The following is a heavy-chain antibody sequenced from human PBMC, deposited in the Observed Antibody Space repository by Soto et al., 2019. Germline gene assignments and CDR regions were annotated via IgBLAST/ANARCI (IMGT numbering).Heavy chain of an antibody. J-gene: IGHJ3*02. Sequence: QVQFVQSGAEVKKPGASVKVSCKPSGNTLTDYSLHWVRQAPGLRLEWMGWINAGNGDTRYSQKFQGRVTITRDTSASTAYMELSSLRSEDTAVYYCARDHCHGGTCFDDSFDIWGKGTMVTVSS. CDR1: GNTLTDYS. CDR2: INAGNGDT. D-gene: IGHD2-15*01. CDR3: ARDHCHGGTCFDDSFDI. V-gene: IGHV1-3*01.